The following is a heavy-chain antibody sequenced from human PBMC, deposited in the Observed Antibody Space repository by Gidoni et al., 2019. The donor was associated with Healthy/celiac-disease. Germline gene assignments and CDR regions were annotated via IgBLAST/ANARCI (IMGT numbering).Heavy chain of an antibody. CDR1: GFTFDDYA. Sequence: EVQLVESGGGLVQPGRSLRLYCAAAGFTFDDYAMHWVRQAPGKGLEWVSGIGGDSGSIGYADSVKGRFTISRDNAKNSLYLQMNSLRAEDTALYYCAKDTGNWGSSVEGFDYWGQGTLVTVSS. D-gene: IGHD7-27*01. CDR2: IGGDSGSI. CDR3: AKDTGNWGSSVEGFDY. J-gene: IGHJ4*02. V-gene: IGHV3-9*01.